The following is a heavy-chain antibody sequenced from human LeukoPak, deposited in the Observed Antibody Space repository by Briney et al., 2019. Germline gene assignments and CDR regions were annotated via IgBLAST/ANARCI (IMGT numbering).Heavy chain of an antibody. D-gene: IGHD2-21*02. CDR1: GFTFSSYS. V-gene: IGHV3-21*01. J-gene: IGHJ5*02. CDR3: ARSPYAYCGGDCYR. Sequence: GGSLRLSCAASGFTFSSYSMNWVRQAPGKGLEGVSSISSSSSSYIYYADSVRGRFTISRDNAKNSLYLQMNSLRAEDTAVYYCARSPYAYCGGDCYRWGQGTLVTVSS. CDR2: ISSSSSSYI.